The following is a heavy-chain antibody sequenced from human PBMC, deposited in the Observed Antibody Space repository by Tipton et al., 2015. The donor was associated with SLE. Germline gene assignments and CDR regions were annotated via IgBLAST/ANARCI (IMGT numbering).Heavy chain of an antibody. CDR1: GGSFSGYY. V-gene: IGHV4-34*01. Sequence: TLSLTCAVYGGSFSGYYGNWIRQPPGKGLEWIGEMSHSGGTNYNPSLKSRVTISVDTSKNQFSLKLSSVTAADTAVYYCARDREGYDFWSGSPPYFDYWGQGTLVTVSS. CDR3: ARDREGYDFWSGSPPYFDY. J-gene: IGHJ4*02. D-gene: IGHD3-3*01. CDR2: MSHSGGT.